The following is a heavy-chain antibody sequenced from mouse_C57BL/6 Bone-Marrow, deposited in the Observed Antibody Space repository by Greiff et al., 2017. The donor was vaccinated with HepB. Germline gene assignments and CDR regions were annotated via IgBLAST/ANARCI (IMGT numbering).Heavy chain of an antibody. CDR1: GYTFTDYN. D-gene: IGHD1-1*01. CDR2: INPNNGGT. Sequence: VQLQQSGPELVKPGASVKMSCKASGYTFTDYNMHWVKQSHGKSLEWIGYINPNNGGTSYNQKFKGKATLTVNKSSSTAYMELRSLTSEDSAVYYSARREGSSDEYYAMEYWGQGTSVTVAS. V-gene: IGHV1-22*01. J-gene: IGHJ4*01. CDR3: ARREGSSDEYYAMEY.